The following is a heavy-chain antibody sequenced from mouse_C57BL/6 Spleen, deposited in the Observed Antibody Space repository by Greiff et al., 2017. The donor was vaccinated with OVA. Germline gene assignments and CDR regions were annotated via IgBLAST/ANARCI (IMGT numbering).Heavy chain of an antibody. Sequence: EVQVVESGGGLVQPKGSLKLSCAASGFSFNTYAMNWVRQAPGKGLEWVARIRSKSNNYATYYADSVKDRFTISRDDSESMLYLQMNNLKTEDTAMYYCVTDSSGYVDYWGQGTTLTVSS. CDR2: IRSKSNNYAT. J-gene: IGHJ2*01. CDR1: GFSFNTYA. V-gene: IGHV10-1*01. D-gene: IGHD3-2*02. CDR3: VTDSSGYVDY.